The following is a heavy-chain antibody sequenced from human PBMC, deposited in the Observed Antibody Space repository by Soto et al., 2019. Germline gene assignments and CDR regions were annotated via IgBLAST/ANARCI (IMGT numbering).Heavy chain of an antibody. J-gene: IGHJ6*02. CDR1: GGTFSSYA. Sequence: QVQLVQSGAEGKKPGSSVKVSCKASGGTFSSYAISWVRQAPGQGLEWMGGIIPIFGTANYAQKFQGRVTITADESTSPAYMELSSLRSEDTAVYYCAAANHDSVWGSYQAYGMDVWGQGTTVTVSS. CDR3: AAANHDSVWGSYQAYGMDV. CDR2: IIPIFGTA. D-gene: IGHD3-16*02. V-gene: IGHV1-69*01.